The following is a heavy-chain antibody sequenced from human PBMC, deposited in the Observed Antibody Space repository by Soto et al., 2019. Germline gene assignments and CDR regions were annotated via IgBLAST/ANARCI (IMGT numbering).Heavy chain of an antibody. CDR2: IIPILGIT. CDR1: GDNFSYYT. J-gene: IGHJ4*02. V-gene: IGHV1-69*02. CDR3: ARAPMGCSGKGCYRFAY. Sequence: SVKVSCKASGDNFSYYTISWVRQVPGQGLEWMGRIIPILGITNYAQKFQGRVSITADKSTSTAYMELGSLKSEDTAVYFCARAPMGCSGKGCYRFAYWGQGTLVTVSS. D-gene: IGHD2-2*01.